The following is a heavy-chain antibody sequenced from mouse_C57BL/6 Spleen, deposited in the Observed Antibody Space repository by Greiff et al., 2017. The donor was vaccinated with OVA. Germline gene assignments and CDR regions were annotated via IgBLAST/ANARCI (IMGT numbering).Heavy chain of an antibody. D-gene: IGHD1-1*01. V-gene: IGHV1-50*01. J-gene: IGHJ4*01. CDR1: GYTFTSYW. Sequence: QVQLQQPGAELVKPGASVKLSCKASGYTFTSYWMQWVKQRPGQGLEWIGEIDPSDSYTNYNQKFKGKATLTVDTSSSTAYMQLSSLTSEDSAVYYCARTVVADYYAMDYWGQGTSVTFSS. CDR3: ARTVVADYYAMDY. CDR2: IDPSDSYT.